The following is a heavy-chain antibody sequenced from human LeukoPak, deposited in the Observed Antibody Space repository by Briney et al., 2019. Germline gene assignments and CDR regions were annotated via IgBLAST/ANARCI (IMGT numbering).Heavy chain of an antibody. CDR3: ATGGDYGAVFDY. Sequence: ASVKVSCKVSGYTLTELSMHWVRQAPGKGLEWMGGFDPEDGETIYAQKFQGRVTMTEDTSTDTAYMELSSLRSEDTAVYYRATGGDYGAVFDYWGQGTLVTVSS. CDR1: GYTLTELS. V-gene: IGHV1-24*01. CDR2: FDPEDGET. J-gene: IGHJ4*02. D-gene: IGHD4-17*01.